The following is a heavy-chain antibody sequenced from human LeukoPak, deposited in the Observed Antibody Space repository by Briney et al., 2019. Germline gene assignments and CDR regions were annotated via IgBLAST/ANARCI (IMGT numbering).Heavy chain of an antibody. Sequence: SETLSLTCTVSGGSIMSYYWSWIRQPPGKGLEWIGYIYHSGSTYYNPSLKSRVTISVDRSKNQFSLKLSSVTAADTAAYYCAREVRGTPTDWGQGTLVTVSS. CDR3: AREVRGTPTD. V-gene: IGHV4-30-2*01. CDR2: IYHSGST. CDR1: GGSIMSYY. J-gene: IGHJ4*02. D-gene: IGHD3-16*01.